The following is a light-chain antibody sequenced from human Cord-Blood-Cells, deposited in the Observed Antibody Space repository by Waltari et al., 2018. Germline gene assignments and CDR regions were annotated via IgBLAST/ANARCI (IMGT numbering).Light chain of an antibody. Sequence: EIVMTQSPATLSVSPGERATLSCRASQSVSSNLAWYHQKTGQAPRLLIYGASTRATGIPARFSGSGSGTEFTLTISSLQSEDFAVYYCQQYNNWPLTFGGGTKVEIK. J-gene: IGKJ4*01. V-gene: IGKV3-15*01. CDR2: GAS. CDR1: QSVSSN. CDR3: QQYNNWPLT.